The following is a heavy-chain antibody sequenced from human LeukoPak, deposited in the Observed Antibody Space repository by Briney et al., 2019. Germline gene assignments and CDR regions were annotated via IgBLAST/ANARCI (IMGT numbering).Heavy chain of an antibody. CDR3: VTTTTVSRE. CDR2: IKQDGSEK. CDR1: GFTFSSYW. J-gene: IGHJ4*02. Sequence: GGSLRLSCAASGFTFSSYWMSWVRQAPGKGLEWVANIKQDGSEKYYVDSVKGRFTISRDNAKNSLYLQMYSLRAEDTAVYYCVTTTTVSREGGQGTLVIVSS. V-gene: IGHV3-7*01. D-gene: IGHD4-11*01.